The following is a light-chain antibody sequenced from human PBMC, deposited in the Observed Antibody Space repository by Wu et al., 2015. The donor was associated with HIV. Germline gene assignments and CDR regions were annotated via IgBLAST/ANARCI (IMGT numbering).Light chain of an antibody. V-gene: IGKV3/OR2-268*02. CDR1: QSVSSSY. CDR2: GAS. CDR3: QQYNNWPPWT. J-gene: IGKJ1*01. Sequence: EIVLTQSPATLSLSPGERATLSCRASQSVSSSYLSWYQQKPGQAPRLLIYGASTRATGIPARFSGSGSGTDFTLTISSMQSEDFAIYYCQQYNNWPPWTFGQGTKVEIK.